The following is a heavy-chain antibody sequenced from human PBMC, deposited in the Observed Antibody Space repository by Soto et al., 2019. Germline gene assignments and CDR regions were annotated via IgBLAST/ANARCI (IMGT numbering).Heavy chain of an antibody. D-gene: IGHD3-16*02. J-gene: IGHJ4*02. V-gene: IGHV4-31*03. Sequence: QVQLQESGPGLVKPSQTLSLTCTVSGGSISSGGYYWSWIRQHPGKGLEWIGYIYYSGSTSYNPSPKSRVTLSVNTANTQFSLKLNSVTAAATAVYYCARGVIHWGQGTLVTVSS. CDR1: GGSISSGGYY. CDR3: ARGVIH. CDR2: IYYSGST.